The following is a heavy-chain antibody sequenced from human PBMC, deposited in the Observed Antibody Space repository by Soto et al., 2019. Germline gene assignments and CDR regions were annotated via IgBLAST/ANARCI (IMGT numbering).Heavy chain of an antibody. CDR3: ASGEHYVWGSYPGY. D-gene: IGHD3-16*01. CDR2: IYYSGST. Sequence: LSLTCTVSGGSISSSSYYWGWIRQPPGKGLEWIGSIYYSGSTYYNPSLKSRVTISVDTSKNQFSLKLSSVTAADTAVYYCASGEHYVWGSYPGYWGQGTLVTVSS. V-gene: IGHV4-39*01. J-gene: IGHJ4*02. CDR1: GGSISSSSYY.